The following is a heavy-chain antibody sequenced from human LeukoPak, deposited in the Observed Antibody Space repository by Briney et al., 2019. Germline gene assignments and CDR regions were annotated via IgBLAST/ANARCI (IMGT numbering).Heavy chain of an antibody. Sequence: GGSLRLSCAASGFTFSNAWISWVRQAPGKGLEWVGCIKSKTDGGTTDYAAPVKGRFTISRDDSKNTLYLQMNSLKTEDTAVYYCTVIVVPAAMDNYWGQGTLVTVSS. CDR3: TVIVVPAAMDNY. CDR2: IKSKTDGGTT. CDR1: GFTFSNAW. V-gene: IGHV3-15*01. D-gene: IGHD2-2*01. J-gene: IGHJ4*02.